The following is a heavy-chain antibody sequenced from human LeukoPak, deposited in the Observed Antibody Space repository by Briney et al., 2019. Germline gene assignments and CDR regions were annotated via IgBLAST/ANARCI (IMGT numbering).Heavy chain of an antibody. CDR3: TTDSNYYDSSGYHGDY. CDR1: GFTLNNAW. CDR2: IKSKTDGGTT. J-gene: IGHJ4*02. V-gene: IGHV3-15*01. D-gene: IGHD3-22*01. Sequence: GGSLRLSCAASGFTLNNAWMSWVRQAPGKGLEWVGRIKSKTDGGTTDYAAPVKGRFTISRDDSKNTLYLQMNSLKTEDTAVYYCTTDSNYYDSSGYHGDYWGQGTLVTVSS.